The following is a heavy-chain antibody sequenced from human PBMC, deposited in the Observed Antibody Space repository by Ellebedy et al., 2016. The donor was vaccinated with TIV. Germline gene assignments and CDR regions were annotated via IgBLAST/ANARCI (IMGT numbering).Heavy chain of an antibody. D-gene: IGHD5-12*01. CDR1: GGTFSSYA. V-gene: IGHV1-69*13. CDR2: IIPIFGTA. J-gene: IGHJ4*02. CDR3: ARLPWDIVATNFDY. Sequence: ASVKVSCKASGGTFSSYAISWVRQAPGQGLEWMGGIIPIFGTANYAQKFQGRVTITADESTSTAYMELSSLRSEDTAVYYCARLPWDIVATNFDYWGQGTLVTVSS.